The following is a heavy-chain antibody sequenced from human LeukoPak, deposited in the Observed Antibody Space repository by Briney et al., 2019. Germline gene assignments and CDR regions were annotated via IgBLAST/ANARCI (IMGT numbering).Heavy chain of an antibody. CDR3: ARVPAGVIGMKDAFDI. CDR1: GFTFSSYS. D-gene: IGHD3-16*02. CDR2: ISGSSSYI. Sequence: KPGGSLRLSCAASGFTFSSYSMNWVRQAPGKGLEWVSSISGSSSYIYYADSVKGRFTISRHNAKNSLYLQMNSLRAEDTAVYYCARVPAGVIGMKDAFDIWGQGTMVTASS. J-gene: IGHJ3*02. V-gene: IGHV3-21*01.